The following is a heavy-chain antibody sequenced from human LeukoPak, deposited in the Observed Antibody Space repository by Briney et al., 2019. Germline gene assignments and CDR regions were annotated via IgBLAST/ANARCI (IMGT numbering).Heavy chain of an antibody. CDR1: GGSISSGSYY. J-gene: IGHJ5*02. Sequence: SETLSLTCTVSGGSISSGSYYWGWIRQPAGKGLEWIGRIYTSGSTNYNPSLKSRVNISVDTSKNQFSLKLSSVTAADTAVYYCARGLRQLVRGPWGQGTLVTVSS. CDR2: IYTSGST. V-gene: IGHV4-61*02. D-gene: IGHD6-13*01. CDR3: ARGLRQLVRGP.